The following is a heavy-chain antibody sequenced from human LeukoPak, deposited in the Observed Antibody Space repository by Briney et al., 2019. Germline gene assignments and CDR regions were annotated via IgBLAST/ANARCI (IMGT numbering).Heavy chain of an antibody. V-gene: IGHV4-59*01. D-gene: IGHD6-13*01. Sequence: SETLSLTCTVSGGSISSYYWSWIRQPPGKGLEWIGYIYYSGSTNYNPSLKSRVTISVDTSKNQFSLKLSSVTAADTAVYYCARADPAAGSYFQHLGQGTLVSVSS. J-gene: IGHJ1*01. CDR1: GGSISSYY. CDR2: IYYSGST. CDR3: ARADPAAGSYFQH.